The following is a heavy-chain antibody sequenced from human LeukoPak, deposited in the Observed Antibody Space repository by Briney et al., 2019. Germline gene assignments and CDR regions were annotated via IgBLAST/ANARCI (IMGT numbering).Heavy chain of an antibody. D-gene: IGHD3-10*01. V-gene: IGHV4-39*01. Sequence: KSSETLSLTCTVSGGSISSSSYYWGWIRQPPGKGLEWIGSIYYSGSTYYNPSLKSRVTISVDTSKNQFSLKLSSVTAADTAVYYCASQSSLLWFGDRAAFDIWGQGTMVTVSS. CDR2: IYYSGST. J-gene: IGHJ3*02. CDR1: GGSISSSSYY. CDR3: ASQSSLLWFGDRAAFDI.